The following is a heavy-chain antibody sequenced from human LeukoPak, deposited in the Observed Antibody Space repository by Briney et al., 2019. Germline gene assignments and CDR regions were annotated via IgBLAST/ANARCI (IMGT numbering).Heavy chain of an antibody. Sequence: SETLSLTCTVSGYSISSGYYWDWIRQPPGKGLEWIGSIYHSGSTYYNPSLESRVTISVDTSKNHFSLKLSSVTAADTAVYYCASSSNWVPPGMDVWGKGTTVTVSS. CDR3: ASSSNWVPPGMDV. V-gene: IGHV4-38-2*02. D-gene: IGHD7-27*01. CDR2: IYHSGST. CDR1: GYSISSGYY. J-gene: IGHJ6*03.